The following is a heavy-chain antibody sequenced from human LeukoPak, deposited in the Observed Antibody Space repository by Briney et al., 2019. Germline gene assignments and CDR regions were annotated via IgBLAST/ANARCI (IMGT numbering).Heavy chain of an antibody. Sequence: PSETLCLTCAVYGGSFSGYYWSWIRQPPGKGLEWIGEINHSGSTNYNPSLKSRVTISVDTSKNQFSLKLSSVTAADTAVYYCARGVAPITMIVVVIGDAFDIWGQGTMVTVSS. V-gene: IGHV4-34*01. CDR1: GGSFSGYY. CDR2: INHSGST. D-gene: IGHD3-22*01. J-gene: IGHJ3*02. CDR3: ARGVAPITMIVVVIGDAFDI.